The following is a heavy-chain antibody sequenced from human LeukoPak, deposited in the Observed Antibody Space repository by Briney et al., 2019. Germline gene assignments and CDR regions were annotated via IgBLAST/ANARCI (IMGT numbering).Heavy chain of an antibody. CDR3: ASLPAAPPHDPFDI. J-gene: IGHJ3*02. V-gene: IGHV3-21*01. D-gene: IGHD2-2*01. Sequence: GGSLRLSCVASGFPFSSYTMNWVRQAPGKGLEWVSCLRGSGSYIYYADSVKGRFTISRDNAKNSLYLQMNSLGAEDTAVYYCASLPAAPPHDPFDIWGQGTMVTVSS. CDR1: GFPFSSYT. CDR2: LRGSGSYI.